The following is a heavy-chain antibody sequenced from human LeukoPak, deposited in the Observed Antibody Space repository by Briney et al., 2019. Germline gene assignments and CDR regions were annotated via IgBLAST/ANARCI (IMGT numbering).Heavy chain of an antibody. CDR3: ARGHGLADLVVVITSYYFDY. CDR1: GGSFSGYY. J-gene: IGHJ4*02. CDR2: INHSGST. D-gene: IGHD3-22*01. V-gene: IGHV4-34*01. Sequence: SETLSLTCAAYGGSFSGYYWSWIRQPPGKGLEWIGEINHSGSTNYNPSLKSRVTIPVDTSKNQFSLKLSSVTAADTAVYYCARGHGLADLVVVITSYYFDYWGQGTLVTVSS.